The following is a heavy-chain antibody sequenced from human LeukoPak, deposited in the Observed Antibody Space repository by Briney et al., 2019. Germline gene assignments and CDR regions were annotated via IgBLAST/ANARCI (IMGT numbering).Heavy chain of an antibody. Sequence: TGGSLRLSXAASGFTFSSYWMHWVRQAPGKGLVWVSRIKTDGSSTDYADSVKGRFTISRDNAKNTMYLQMNSLRAEDTAVYYCARGHKTPYDYWGQGTLVTVSS. CDR2: IKTDGSST. J-gene: IGHJ4*02. CDR1: GFTFSSYW. CDR3: ARGHKTPYDY. V-gene: IGHV3-74*01.